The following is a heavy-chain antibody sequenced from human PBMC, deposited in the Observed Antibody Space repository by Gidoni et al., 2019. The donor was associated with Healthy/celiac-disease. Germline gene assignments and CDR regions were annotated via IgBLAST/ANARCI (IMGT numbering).Heavy chain of an antibody. J-gene: IGHJ3*02. V-gene: IGHV1-2*02. Sequence: QVQLVQSGAEVTKPGASVKVSCKASGYTFPGYYMHWVRQAPGRGLEGMGWINTNSGGTNYEQKVQGRVTMTRDTSSSTAYMELSRLREDDTAVYYWARVIKPAGFDAFDIWGQGTMVTVSS. CDR3: ARVIKPAGFDAFDI. CDR2: INTNSGGT. D-gene: IGHD3-10*01. CDR1: GYTFPGYY.